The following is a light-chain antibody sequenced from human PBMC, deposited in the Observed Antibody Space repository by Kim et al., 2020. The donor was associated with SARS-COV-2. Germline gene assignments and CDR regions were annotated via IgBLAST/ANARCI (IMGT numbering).Light chain of an antibody. Sequence: SYELTQPPSVSVSPGQTARITCSGDKLGDKYACWYQQKPGQSPVLVMYEDAKRPSGIPERFSGSNSGNTATLTISGTQAIDEAAYYCQAWDGSTVVFGGGTQLTVL. V-gene: IGLV3-1*01. CDR3: QAWDGSTVV. CDR2: EDA. CDR1: KLGDKY. J-gene: IGLJ3*02.